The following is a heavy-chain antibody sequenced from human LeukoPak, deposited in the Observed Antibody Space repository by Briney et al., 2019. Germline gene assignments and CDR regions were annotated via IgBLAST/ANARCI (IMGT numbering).Heavy chain of an antibody. V-gene: IGHV3-33*06. CDR1: GFTFSSYG. CDR3: AKGGGYSGYDLFDY. CDR2: IWYDGSNK. Sequence: GGSLRLSCAASGFTFSSYGMHWVRQAPGKGLEWVAVIWYDGSNKYYADSVKGRFTISRDNSKNTLYLQMNSLRAEDTTVYYCAKGGGYSGYDLFDYWGQGTLVTVSS. J-gene: IGHJ4*02. D-gene: IGHD5-12*01.